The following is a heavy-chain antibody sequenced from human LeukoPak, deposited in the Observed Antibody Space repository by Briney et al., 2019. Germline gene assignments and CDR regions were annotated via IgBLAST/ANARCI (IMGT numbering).Heavy chain of an antibody. CDR2: IYYSGST. V-gene: IGHV4-39*07. J-gene: IGHJ6*03. Sequence: SETLSLTCTVSGGSISSSSYYWGWIRQPPGKGLEWIGSIYYSGSTYYNPSLKSRVTISVDTSKNQFSLKLSSVTAADTAVYYCARAGCSGGSCYSPTYYMDVWGKGTTVTISS. CDR1: GGSISSSSYY. D-gene: IGHD2-15*01. CDR3: ARAGCSGGSCYSPTYYMDV.